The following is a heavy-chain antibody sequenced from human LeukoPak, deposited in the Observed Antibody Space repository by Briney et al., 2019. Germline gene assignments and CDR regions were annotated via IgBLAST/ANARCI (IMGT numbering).Heavy chain of an antibody. D-gene: IGHD2-21*02. CDR3: ARDRGGDYYFDY. J-gene: IGHJ4*02. CDR1: GFTFSKYS. V-gene: IGHV3-48*01. CDR2: ISSSSTI. Sequence: GGSLRLSCAASGFTFSKYSMNWVRQAPGKGLEWVSYISSSSTIYYADSVKGRFTISRDNAKNSLYLQMNSLRAEDTAVYYCARDRGGDYYFDYWGQGTLVTVSS.